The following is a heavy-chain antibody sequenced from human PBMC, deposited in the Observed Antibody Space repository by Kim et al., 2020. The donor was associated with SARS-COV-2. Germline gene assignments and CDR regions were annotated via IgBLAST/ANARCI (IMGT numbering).Heavy chain of an antibody. Sequence: GGSLRLSCAASGFTFSSYSMNWVRQAPGKGLEWVSSISSSSYIYYADSVKGRFTISRDNAKNSLYLQMNSLRAEHTAVYYCARDAFDIWGQGTMVTVSS. CDR3: ARDAFDI. J-gene: IGHJ3*02. V-gene: IGHV3-21*01. CDR2: ISSSSYI. CDR1: GFTFSSYS.